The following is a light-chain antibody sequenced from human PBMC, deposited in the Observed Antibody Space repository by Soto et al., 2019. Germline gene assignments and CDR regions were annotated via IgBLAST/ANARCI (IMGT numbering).Light chain of an antibody. Sequence: DIQMTQSPSTLSASVGDSVSIACRASQSISSSLAWYQQKPGTAPKLLIYHASTLESGVPSRFSGSGSGTEFTLTISSLQPDDFATYYCQQYMSYSFGQGTKVDIK. CDR3: QQYMSYS. J-gene: IGKJ1*01. CDR1: QSISSS. V-gene: IGKV1-5*01. CDR2: HAS.